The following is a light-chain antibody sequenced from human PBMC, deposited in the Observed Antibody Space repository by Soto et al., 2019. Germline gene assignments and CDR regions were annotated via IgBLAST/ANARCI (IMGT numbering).Light chain of an antibody. CDR1: QSVGSL. J-gene: IGKJ3*01. Sequence: EIVLTQSPATLSLSPGERATLSCRASQSVGSLLAWYQQKPGQAPRLLIYDASNRATGIPARFSGSGSGTVFTLTISSLEPEDFAVYYCQQRSSWPLTFVPGTKVDFK. V-gene: IGKV3-11*01. CDR3: QQRSSWPLT. CDR2: DAS.